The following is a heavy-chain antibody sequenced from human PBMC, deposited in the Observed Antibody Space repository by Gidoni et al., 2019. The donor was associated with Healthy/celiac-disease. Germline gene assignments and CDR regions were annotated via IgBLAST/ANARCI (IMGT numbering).Heavy chain of an antibody. V-gene: IGHV4-39*01. D-gene: IGHD4-17*01. CDR2: IYYSGST. CDR3: ARHVGDYIPYYYYGMDV. CDR1: GGSISSSSYY. Sequence: QLQLQESGPGLVKPSETLSLTCTVSGGSISSSSYYWGWIRQPPGKGLEWIGSIYYSGSTYYNPSLKSRVTISVDTSKNQFSLKLSSVTAADTAVYYCARHVGDYIPYYYYGMDVWGQGTTVTVSS. J-gene: IGHJ6*02.